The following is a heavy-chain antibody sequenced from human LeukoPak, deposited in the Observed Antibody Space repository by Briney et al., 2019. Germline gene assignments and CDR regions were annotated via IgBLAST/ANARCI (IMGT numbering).Heavy chain of an antibody. D-gene: IGHD1-26*01. CDR1: GGSISSHY. Sequence: SETLSLTCTVSGGSISSHYWSWIRHPAGKRLEWLGRIWTTGSTAYNPSYKSRLTMSMDKSKNKFSLKLTSITAADTAVYYCARVRAYANFVGSFDLWGRGALVTVSS. J-gene: IGHJ2*01. V-gene: IGHV4-4*07. CDR2: IWTTGST. CDR3: ARVRAYANFVGSFDL.